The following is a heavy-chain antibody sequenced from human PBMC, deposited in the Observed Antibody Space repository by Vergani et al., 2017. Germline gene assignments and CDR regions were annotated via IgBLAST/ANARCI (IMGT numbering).Heavy chain of an antibody. D-gene: IGHD3-9*01. Sequence: QVQLVQPGDEVKKSGASVKVSCRTSGYTFSNYYMHWVRQAPGQGLEWMGIINPSGGHTNYAQKFQGRVTMTRDTSTSTVDRELSSLRSEDTAIYYCARGDYVILTGYRYWGQGTLVTVSA. V-gene: IGHV1-46*01. CDR2: INPSGGHT. CDR3: ARGDYVILTGYRY. J-gene: IGHJ4*02. CDR1: GYTFSNYY.